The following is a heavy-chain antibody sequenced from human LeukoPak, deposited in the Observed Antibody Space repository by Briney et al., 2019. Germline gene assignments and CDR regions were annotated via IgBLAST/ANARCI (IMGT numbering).Heavy chain of an antibody. V-gene: IGHV3-23*01. D-gene: IGHD1-14*01. CDR1: GFTFSSYA. J-gene: IGHJ4*02. Sequence: GGSLRLSCAASGFTFSSYAMSWVRQAPGKGLEWVSAISGSGSDTYYADSVKGRFTISRDNSKSTLYLQMNSLRAEDTALYYCANHAYHYYFDYWGQGTLVTASS. CDR2: ISGSGSDT. CDR3: ANHAYHYYFDY.